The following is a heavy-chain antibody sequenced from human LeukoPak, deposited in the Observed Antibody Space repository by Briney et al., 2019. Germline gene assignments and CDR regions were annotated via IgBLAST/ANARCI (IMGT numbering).Heavy chain of an antibody. CDR3: ARFPYSNYDNSDY. D-gene: IGHD4-11*01. CDR2: IYYSGST. Sequence: SDTLSLTCAVSVGSISSYYWSWLRQPPGKGLEWIGYIYYSGSTNYNPSLKSRVTISVDTSKNQFSLKLSSVTAADTAVYYCARFPYSNYDNSDYWGQGTLVTVSS. J-gene: IGHJ4*02. CDR1: VGSISSYY. V-gene: IGHV4-59*08.